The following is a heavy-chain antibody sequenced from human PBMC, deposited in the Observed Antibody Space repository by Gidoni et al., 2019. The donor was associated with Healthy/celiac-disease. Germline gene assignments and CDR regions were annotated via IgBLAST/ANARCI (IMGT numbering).Heavy chain of an antibody. CDR2: ISWDGGST. CDR1: GFTFDDYA. V-gene: IGHV3-43D*04. Sequence: EVQLVESGGVVVQPGGSLSLSCAASGFTFDDYAMHWVRQAPGKGLEWVSLISWDGGSTYYADSVKGRFTISRDNSKNSLYLQMNSLRAEDTALYYCAKDQGPSSIAVDYWGQGTLVTVSS. D-gene: IGHD6-6*01. CDR3: AKDQGPSSIAVDY. J-gene: IGHJ4*02.